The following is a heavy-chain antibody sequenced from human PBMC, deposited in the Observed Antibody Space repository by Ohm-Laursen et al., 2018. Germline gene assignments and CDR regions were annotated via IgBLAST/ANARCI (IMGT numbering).Heavy chain of an antibody. J-gene: IGHJ6*02. CDR2: VSYDGGNK. D-gene: IGHD2-2*01. CDR3: AKDRLVGIYCSSASCPYYYYGMDV. CDR1: GFTFSSYG. V-gene: IGHV3-30*18. Sequence: SLSLSFSPSGFTFSSYGLHWVRQAPRKGMEWVAVVSYDGGNKYYADSVKGRFTINRDNTKNTLYLQMNSLRAEVTAVYYCAKDRLVGIYCSSASCPYYYYGMDVWGQGTTVTVSS.